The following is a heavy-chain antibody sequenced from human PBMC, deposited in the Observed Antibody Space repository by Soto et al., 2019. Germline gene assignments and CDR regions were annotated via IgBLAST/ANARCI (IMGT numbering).Heavy chain of an antibody. CDR1: GFTFRNYA. D-gene: IGHD6-25*01. V-gene: IGHV3-23*01. CDR2: ISSSGDNT. J-gene: IGHJ3*02. CDR3: AKFKGGVNDGLDI. Sequence: EVQLLESGGGLEQPGGSLRLSCAASGFTFRNYAMTWVRQAPGKGLEWVSGISSSGDNTYYPSSVRGRFTISRDNSKDTLFLQMSSLRAEDTATYYCAKFKGGVNDGLDIWGQGTMVTVSS.